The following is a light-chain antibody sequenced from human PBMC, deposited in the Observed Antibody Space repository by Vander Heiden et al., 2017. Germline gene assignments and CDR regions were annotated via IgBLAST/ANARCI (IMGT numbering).Light chain of an antibody. CDR3: RQHYSDVWT. J-gene: IGKJ1*01. CDR1: QAISNY. CDR2: GAS. V-gene: IGKV1-17*03. Sequence: DIQMTQSPSAMSASVGDRVTITCRASQAISNYLAWFQQKPGKVPKRLIYGASNLQSGVPSRFSGSGSGTEFTLTISSLQPEDFATYYCRQHYSDVWTFGQGTKVDIK.